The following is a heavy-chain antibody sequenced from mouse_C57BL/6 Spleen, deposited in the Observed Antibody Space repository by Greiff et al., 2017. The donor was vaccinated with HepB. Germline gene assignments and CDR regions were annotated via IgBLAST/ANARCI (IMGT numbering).Heavy chain of an antibody. Sequence: VQLQQSGAELVKPGASVKLSCKASGYTFTSYWMQWVKQRPGQGLEWIGEIDPSDSYTNYNQKFKGKATLTVDTSSSPAYMQLSSLTSEDSAVYYCSRYTTVADAMDYLGQGTSVTVSS. D-gene: IGHD1-1*01. CDR3: SRYTTVADAMDY. CDR1: GYTFTSYW. V-gene: IGHV1-50*01. CDR2: IDPSDSYT. J-gene: IGHJ4*01.